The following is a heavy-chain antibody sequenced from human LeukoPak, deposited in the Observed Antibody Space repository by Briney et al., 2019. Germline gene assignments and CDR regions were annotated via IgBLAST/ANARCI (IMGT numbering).Heavy chain of an antibody. D-gene: IGHD3-10*01. V-gene: IGHV3-15*01. Sequence: GGSLRLSCAASAFTFRTAWPSWVRQPPGKGLEWLASAKITAAGGATHYAAPVKGRFITSRDNPQNMVYRLMKSLKTENTAGYYCAADLPGYGSGELDYCGEGSLGTVSS. CDR2: AKITAAGGAT. J-gene: IGHJ4*02. CDR3: AADLPGYGSGELDY. CDR1: AFTFRTAW.